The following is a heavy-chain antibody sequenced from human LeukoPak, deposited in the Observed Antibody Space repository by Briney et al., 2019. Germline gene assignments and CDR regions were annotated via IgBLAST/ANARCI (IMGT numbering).Heavy chain of an antibody. V-gene: IGHV5-51*01. D-gene: IGHD4-17*01. Sequence: GESLKISRKGSGYSFTTYFIGWVRQMPGKGLEWVGVINPGDSHTTYSPSFQGHVTISADKSIGTAYLQWGSLKASDTAIYYCARHATVTPSYLYYYMDVWGKGTTVIVSS. CDR2: INPGDSHT. J-gene: IGHJ6*03. CDR1: GYSFTTYF. CDR3: ARHATVTPSYLYYYMDV.